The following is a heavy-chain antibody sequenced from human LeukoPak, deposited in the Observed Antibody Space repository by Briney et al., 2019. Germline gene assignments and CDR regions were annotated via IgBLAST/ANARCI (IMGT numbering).Heavy chain of an antibody. V-gene: IGHV4-61*05. D-gene: IGHD1-26*01. Sequence: PSGTLSLTCTVSGGSISSSSYYWGWIRRPPGKGLEWIGYMYYSGSTDYNPSLKSRVTMSVDTSKNQFSLKLSSVTAADTAVYYCASTQGVGALPGYYYYGMDVWGQGTTVTVSS. J-gene: IGHJ6*02. CDR2: MYYSGST. CDR3: ASTQGVGALPGYYYYGMDV. CDR1: GGSISSSSYY.